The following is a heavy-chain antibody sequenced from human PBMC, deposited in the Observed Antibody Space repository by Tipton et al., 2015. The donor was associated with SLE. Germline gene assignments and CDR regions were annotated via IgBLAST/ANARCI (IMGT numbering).Heavy chain of an antibody. CDR3: ARDRDYYGSGSYYATQDY. Sequence: GSLRLSCAASGFTFSSYWMSWVRQAPGKGLEWVANIKQDGSEKYYVDSVKGRFTISRDNAKNSLYLQMNSLRAEDTAVYYCARDRDYYGSGSYYATQDYWGQGTLVTVSS. CDR2: IKQDGSEK. J-gene: IGHJ4*02. CDR1: GFTFSSYW. V-gene: IGHV3-7*01. D-gene: IGHD3-10*01.